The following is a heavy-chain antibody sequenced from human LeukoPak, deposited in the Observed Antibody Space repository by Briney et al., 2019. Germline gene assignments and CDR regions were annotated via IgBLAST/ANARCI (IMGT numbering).Heavy chain of an antibody. CDR1: GGSVNYYY. CDR3: ASKGAARGPFDY. V-gene: IGHV4-59*02. D-gene: IGHD6-6*01. CDR2: IYYSGST. J-gene: IGHJ4*02. Sequence: SETLSLTCTVSGGSVNYYYWSWIRQPPGKGLEWIGYIYYSGSTDYNPSLKSRVTISVDTSKNRFSLKLSSVTAADTAVYYCASKGAARGPFDYWGQGTLVTVSS.